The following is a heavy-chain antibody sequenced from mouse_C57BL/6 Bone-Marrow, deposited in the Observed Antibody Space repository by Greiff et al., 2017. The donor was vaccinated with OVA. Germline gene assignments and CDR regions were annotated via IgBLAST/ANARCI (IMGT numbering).Heavy chain of an antibody. CDR2: INPGSGGT. V-gene: IGHV1-54*01. Sequence: QVQLQQSGAELVRPGTSVKVSCKASGYAFTNYLIEWVKQRPGQGLEWIGVINPGSGGTNYNEKFKGKATLTADKSSSTAYMQLSSLTSEDSAVYCCARSEGWLPAWFAYWGQGTLVTVSA. D-gene: IGHD2-3*01. CDR3: ARSEGWLPAWFAY. CDR1: GYAFTNYL. J-gene: IGHJ3*01.